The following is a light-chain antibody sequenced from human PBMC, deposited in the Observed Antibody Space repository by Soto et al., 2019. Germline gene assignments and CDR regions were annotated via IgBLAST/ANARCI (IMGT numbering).Light chain of an antibody. V-gene: IGKV3-20*01. CDR2: GAS. J-gene: IGKJ2*01. Sequence: IVFTQSPGTLSLSPGERATLSCRASQSVSSSYLAWYQQKPGQAPRLLIYGASSRATGIPDRFSGSGSGTDFTLTISRLEPEDFAVYYCQQYGSSPQYTFGQGTKVDIK. CDR1: QSVSSSY. CDR3: QQYGSSPQYT.